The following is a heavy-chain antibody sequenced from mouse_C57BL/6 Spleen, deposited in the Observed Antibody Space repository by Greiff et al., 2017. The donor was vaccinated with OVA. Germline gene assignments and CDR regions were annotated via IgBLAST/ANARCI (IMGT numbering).Heavy chain of an antibody. Sequence: EVQLQQSGPELVKPGASVKISCKASGYTFTDYYMNWVKQSHGKSLEWIGDINPNNGGTSYNQKFKGKATLTVDKSSSTAYMELRSLTSEDSAVYYCARKEGLRRHFDVWGTGTTVTVSS. D-gene: IGHD2-4*01. CDR3: ARKEGLRRHFDV. CDR2: INPNNGGT. V-gene: IGHV1-26*01. J-gene: IGHJ1*03. CDR1: GYTFTDYY.